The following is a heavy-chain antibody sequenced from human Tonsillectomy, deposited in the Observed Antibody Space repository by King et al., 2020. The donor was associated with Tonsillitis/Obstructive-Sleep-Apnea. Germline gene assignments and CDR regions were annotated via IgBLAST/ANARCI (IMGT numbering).Heavy chain of an antibody. CDR3: RWINRVGGVIAESYCYYMDV. D-gene: IGHD3-16*02. V-gene: IGHV3-15*01. CDR2: IKSKGSGETT. J-gene: IGHJ6*03. CDR1: GFTFSDAW. Sequence: EVQLVESGGGLVKPGGSLRLSCAASGFTFSDAWMSWVRQAPGKGLEWVGRIKSKGSGETTDYAAHVKGRFTISRDDSKNTLYLQMNSLKTEDTAVYYCRWINRVGGVIAESYCYYMDVWGKGTAVTVSS.